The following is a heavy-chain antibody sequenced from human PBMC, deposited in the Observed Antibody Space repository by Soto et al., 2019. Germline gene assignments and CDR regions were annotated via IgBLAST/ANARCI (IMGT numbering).Heavy chain of an antibody. V-gene: IGHV5-51*01. CDR2: IYPGDSDT. J-gene: IGHJ4*02. CDR3: ARGDIAAAGPRSYFDY. CDR1: GYSFTSYW. Sequence: GESLKISCKGSGYSFTSYWIGWVRQMPGKGLEWMGIIYPGDSDTRYSPSFQGQVTISADKSISTAYLQWSSLRASDTAMYYCARGDIAAAGPRSYFDYWGQGTLVTVSS. D-gene: IGHD6-13*01.